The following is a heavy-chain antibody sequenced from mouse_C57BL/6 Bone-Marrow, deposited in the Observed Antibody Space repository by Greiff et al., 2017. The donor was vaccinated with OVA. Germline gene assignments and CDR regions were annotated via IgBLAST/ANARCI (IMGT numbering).Heavy chain of an antibody. J-gene: IGHJ3*01. D-gene: IGHD1-1*01. Sequence: EVKVVESGGGLVKPGGSLKLSCAASGFTFSDYGMHWVRQAPEKGLEWVAYISSGSSTIYYADTVKGRFTISRDNAKNTLFLQMTSLRSEDTAMYYCARGGSSLFAYWGQGTLVTVSA. V-gene: IGHV5-17*01. CDR2: ISSGSSTI. CDR3: ARGGSSLFAY. CDR1: GFTFSDYG.